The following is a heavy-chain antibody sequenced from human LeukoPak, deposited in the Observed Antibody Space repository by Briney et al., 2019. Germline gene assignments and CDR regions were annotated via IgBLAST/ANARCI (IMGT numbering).Heavy chain of an antibody. CDR3: ARTSGYSSGSYPS. CDR1: GFTFNSYA. D-gene: IGHD6-19*01. CDR2: ISSTGSST. Sequence: SGGSLRLSCAASGFTFNSYAMNWVRQAPGKGLEWVSGISSTGSSTYYADSVKGRFSISRDNSKNTLFLQMNSLRAEDTAVYYCARTSGYSSGSYPSWGQGTLVTGSS. V-gene: IGHV3-23*01. J-gene: IGHJ5*02.